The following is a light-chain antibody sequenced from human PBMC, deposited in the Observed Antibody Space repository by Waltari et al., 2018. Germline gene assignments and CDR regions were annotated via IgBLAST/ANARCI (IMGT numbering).Light chain of an antibody. V-gene: IGKV2-24*01. CDR2: NIS. J-gene: IGKJ1*01. Sequence: DIVMTQTPLSSPVTLGQPASISCRSRQSLVHSDGNTYLSWPQQRPGQPPRLLLYNISNRYSGLPDRGSGSAAVTDFPLKISRLQVDNVRVSYVAHAAQGCTFGQGTKVET. CDR3: AHAAQGCT. CDR1: QSLVHSDGNTY.